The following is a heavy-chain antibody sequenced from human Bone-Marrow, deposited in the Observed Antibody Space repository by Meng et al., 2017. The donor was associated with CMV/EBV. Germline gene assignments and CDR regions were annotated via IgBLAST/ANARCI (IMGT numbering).Heavy chain of an antibody. V-gene: IGHV3-21*01. CDR3: ARDLHDYGDYWP. Sequence: GESLKISCAASGFTFSSYSMNWVRQAPGKGLEWVSSISSSSSYIYYADSVKGRFTISRDNAKNSLYLQMNSLRDEDTAVYYCARDLHDYGDYWPWGQGTLVTIYS. D-gene: IGHD4-17*01. CDR1: GFTFSSYS. J-gene: IGHJ5*02. CDR2: ISSSSSYI.